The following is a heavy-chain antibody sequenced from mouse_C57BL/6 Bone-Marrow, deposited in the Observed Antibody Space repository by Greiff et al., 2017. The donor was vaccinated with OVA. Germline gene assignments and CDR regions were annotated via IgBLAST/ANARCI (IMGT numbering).Heavy chain of an antibody. CDR3: MVRGFAY. CDR2: IDPENGDT. J-gene: IGHJ3*01. D-gene: IGHD2-2*01. CDR1: GFNIKDDY. Sequence: EVQLQQSGAELVRPGASVKLSCTASGFNIKDDYMHWVKQRPEQGLEWIGWIDPENGDTEYASKFQGKATITADTSSNTAYLQLSSLTSEDTAFYYCMVRGFAYWGQGTLVTVSA. V-gene: IGHV14-4*01.